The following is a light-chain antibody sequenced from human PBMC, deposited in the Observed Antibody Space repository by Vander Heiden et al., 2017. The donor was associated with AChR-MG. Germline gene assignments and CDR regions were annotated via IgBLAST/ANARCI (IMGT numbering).Light chain of an antibody. V-gene: IGKV3-20*01. J-gene: IGKJ4*01. CDR1: QSVSSSY. CDR2: GAS. CDR3: QQDGSSPLT. Sequence: EIVLRQSPGAMSSPPGERATHSCRARQSVSSSYLAWYQQKPGQAPRLLISGASSRATGIPDRLSGSGSGTDFTLTISRLEPEDFAVYYCQQDGSSPLTFGGGTKVEIK.